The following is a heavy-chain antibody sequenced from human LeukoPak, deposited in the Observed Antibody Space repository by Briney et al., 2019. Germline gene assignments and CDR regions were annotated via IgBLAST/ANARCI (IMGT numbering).Heavy chain of an antibody. CDR3: ARDRRYYGSYYYYYMDV. V-gene: IGHV4-39*07. CDR1: GGSISSSSYY. Sequence: PSETLSLTCTVSGGSISSSSYYWGWIRQPPGKGLEWIGSIYYSGSTYYNPSLKSRVTISVDTSKNQFSLKLSSVTAADTAVYYCARDRRYYGSYYYYYMDVWGKGTTVTVSS. D-gene: IGHD3-10*01. J-gene: IGHJ6*03. CDR2: IYYSGST.